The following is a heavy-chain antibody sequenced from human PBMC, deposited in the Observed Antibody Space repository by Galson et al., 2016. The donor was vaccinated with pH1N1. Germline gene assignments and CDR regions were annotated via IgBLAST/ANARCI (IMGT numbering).Heavy chain of an antibody. CDR3: AREDYYDTDLSDWYFDL. CDR2: IIPIFKTT. Sequence: SVKVSCKASGGTFGSYGINWVQQAPGQGLEWMGGIIPIFKTTKYAQNFQGRVTITADESTTTAYMELSSLRSEDTAVYYCAREDYYDTDLSDWYFDLWGRGTLLTVSS. V-gene: IGHV1-69*13. J-gene: IGHJ2*01. CDR1: GGTFGSYG. D-gene: IGHD3-22*01.